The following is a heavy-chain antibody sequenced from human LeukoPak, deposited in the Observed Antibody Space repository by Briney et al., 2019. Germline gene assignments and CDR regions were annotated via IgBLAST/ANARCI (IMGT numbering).Heavy chain of an antibody. J-gene: IGHJ4*02. CDR2: ISSSSSYI. D-gene: IGHD6-13*01. CDR3: ARAGSSSWCMMVDYFDY. V-gene: IGHV3-21*01. Sequence: GGSLRLSCAASGFTFSSYSMNWVRQAPGKGLEWVSSISSSSSYIYYADSVKGRFTISRDNAKNSLYLQMNSLRAEDTAVYYCARAGSSSWCMMVDYFDYWGQGTLVTVSS. CDR1: GFTFSSYS.